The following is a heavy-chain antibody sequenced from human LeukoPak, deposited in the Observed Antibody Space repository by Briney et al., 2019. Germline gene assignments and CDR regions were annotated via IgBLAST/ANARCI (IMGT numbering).Heavy chain of an antibody. CDR2: IYYSGST. V-gene: IGHV4-59*01. D-gene: IGHD3-16*02. CDR3: ARFSLYDYVWGSHRQTFAFDY. J-gene: IGHJ4*02. Sequence: SETLSLTCTVSGGSISSYYWSWIRQPPGKGLEWIGYIYYSGSTNYNPSLKRRVTISIDTSNNQFSLKLSSVTAADTAVYYCARFSLYDYVWGSHRQTFAFDYWGQGTLVIVSS. CDR1: GGSISSYY.